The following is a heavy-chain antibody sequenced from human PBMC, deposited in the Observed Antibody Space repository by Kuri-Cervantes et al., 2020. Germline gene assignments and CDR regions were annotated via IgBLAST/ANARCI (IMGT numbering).Heavy chain of an antibody. CDR2: INPSGGST. Sequence: ASVKVSCKASGYTFTTYYMHWVRQAPGQGLEWMGIINPSGGSTTYAQKLQGRVTMTTGTSTSTAYMELRSLRSDDTAVYYCARDPYSSGWSPGAFDIWGQGTMVTVSS. CDR3: ARDPYSSGWSPGAFDI. D-gene: IGHD6-19*01. CDR1: GYTFTTYY. J-gene: IGHJ3*02. V-gene: IGHV1-46*01.